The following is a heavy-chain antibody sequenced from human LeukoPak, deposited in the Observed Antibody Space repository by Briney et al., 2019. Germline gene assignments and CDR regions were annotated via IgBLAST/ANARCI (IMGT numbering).Heavy chain of an antibody. CDR2: INHSGST. V-gene: IGHV4-34*01. D-gene: IGHD2/OR15-2a*01. CDR1: GGSFSGYY. J-gene: IGHJ4*02. CDR3: ARVLPGRVDY. Sequence: SETLSLTCAVYGGSFSGYYWSWIRQPPGKGLEWIGEINHSGSTNYNPSLKSRVTISVDTSKNQFSLKLSSVTAADTAVYYCARVLPGRVDYWGQGTLATVSS.